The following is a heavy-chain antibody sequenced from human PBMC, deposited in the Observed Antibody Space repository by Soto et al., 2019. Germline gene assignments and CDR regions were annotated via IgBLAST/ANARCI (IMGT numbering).Heavy chain of an antibody. CDR1: GGSITGYY. V-gene: IGHV4-59*08. CDR2: IYDSGTT. CDR3: ARRNYGKEGYFFDF. Sequence: QVQLWESGPGLVRPSETLSLTCTVSGGSITGYYWSWIRQPPGKGLEWIGYIYDSGTTTYNAALKSRVTISADTSKNQFSLNLRSVTAADTAVYYCARRNYGKEGYFFDFWGQGLLVTVSS. D-gene: IGHD4-17*01. J-gene: IGHJ4*02.